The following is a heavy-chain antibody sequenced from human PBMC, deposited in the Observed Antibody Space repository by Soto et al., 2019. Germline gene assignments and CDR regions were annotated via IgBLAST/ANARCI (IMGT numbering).Heavy chain of an antibody. Sequence: QVQLVESGGGVVQPGRSPRLSCAASGFTFSSYGMHWVRQAPGKGLEWVAVIWYDGSNKYYADSVKGRFTISRDNSKNTLYLQMNSLRAEDTAVYYCCADAAGPYGWSSYYYGMDVWGQGTTVTVSS. V-gene: IGHV3-33*01. CDR1: GFTFSSYG. CDR2: IWYDGSNK. J-gene: IGHJ6*02. CDR3: CADAAGPYGWSSYYYGMDV. D-gene: IGHD6-13*01.